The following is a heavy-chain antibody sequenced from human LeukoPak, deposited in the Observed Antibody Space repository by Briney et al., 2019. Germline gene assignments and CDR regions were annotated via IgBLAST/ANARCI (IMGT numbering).Heavy chain of an antibody. D-gene: IGHD4-23*01. CDR3: VRGNDYGGPHY. CDR2: IDGDGSRI. V-gene: IGHV3-74*01. J-gene: IGHJ4*02. Sequence: GGSLRLSCAVSGFTFSSYWMHWVRQAPGKGLVWVSRIDGDGSRINYADSVKGRFTISRDNGKNTLFLQMNSLRAEDTAVYYCVRGNDYGGPHYWGQGTLVTVSS. CDR1: GFTFSSYW.